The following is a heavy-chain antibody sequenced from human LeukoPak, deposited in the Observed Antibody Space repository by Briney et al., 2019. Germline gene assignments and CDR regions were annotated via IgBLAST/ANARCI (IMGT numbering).Heavy chain of an antibody. Sequence: GGSLRLSCAASGFTFSSYWMSWVRQAPGKGLEWVANIKQDGSEKYYVDSVKGRFTISRDNAKNSLSLQMSSLRAEDTAVYYCAKFGGDLGVAFDNWGQGTLVTVSS. V-gene: IGHV3-7*01. D-gene: IGHD2-21*02. CDR1: GFTFSSYW. CDR2: IKQDGSEK. CDR3: AKFGGDLGVAFDN. J-gene: IGHJ4*02.